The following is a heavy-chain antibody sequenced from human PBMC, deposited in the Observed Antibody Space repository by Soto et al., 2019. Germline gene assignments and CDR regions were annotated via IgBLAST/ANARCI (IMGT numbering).Heavy chain of an antibody. Sequence: QVQLVQSGAEVKKPGASVKVSCKASGYTFTSYDIYWVRQATGQGLEWMGWMNPYSGNTGFVEKFQDRVAMTRDISINTAYLELSSLRSEDTAVYYCTRGQGNHWCQGSLVTVSS. V-gene: IGHV1-8*01. J-gene: IGHJ4*02. CDR3: TRGQGNH. CDR1: GYTFTSYD. CDR2: MNPYSGNT.